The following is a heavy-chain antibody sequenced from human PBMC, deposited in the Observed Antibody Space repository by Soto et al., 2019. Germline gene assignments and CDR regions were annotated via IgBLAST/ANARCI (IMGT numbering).Heavy chain of an antibody. D-gene: IGHD4-17*01. CDR3: ARHGEMTTSSLTFDP. V-gene: IGHV1-18*01. CDR2: ISAYNGNT. Sequence: ASVKVSCKASGYTFTSYGISWVRQAPGQGLEWMGWISAYNGNTNYPQKLQGRVTMTTDTSTSTAYMELRSLRSDDTAVYYCARHGEMTTSSLTFDPWGQGTLVTVSS. CDR1: GYTFTSYG. J-gene: IGHJ5*02.